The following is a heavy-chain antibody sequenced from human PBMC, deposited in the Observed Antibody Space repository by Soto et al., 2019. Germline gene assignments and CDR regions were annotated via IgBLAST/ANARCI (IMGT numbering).Heavy chain of an antibody. CDR2: MLYSGLT. V-gene: IGHV4-39*01. J-gene: IGHJ6*02. CDR1: GYSVSSSDYY. Sequence: SETLSLTCSVSGYSVSSSDYYWAWIRQPPGKGLEWIGSMLYSGLTYYNPSLKSRVTLSVDTSKNQFSVRLNSVTASDTAVYYCAPLSVSLSGPYGIHVWGQGTTVTSP. D-gene: IGHD2-15*01. CDR3: APLSVSLSGPYGIHV.